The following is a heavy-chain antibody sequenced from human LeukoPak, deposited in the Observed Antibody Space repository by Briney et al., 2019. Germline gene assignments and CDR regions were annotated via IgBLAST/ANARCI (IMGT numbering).Heavy chain of an antibody. D-gene: IGHD4-11*01. CDR3: ARAPHYSNYGPYYYGMDV. CDR1: GFTFSSYW. V-gene: IGHV3-7*01. CDR2: INQDGREI. Sequence: GGSLRLSCAASGFTFSSYWMSWVRQAPGKGLEWVANINQDGREIHYVDSVKGRFTISRDNAKNSLYLQMNSLRAEDTAVYYCARAPHYSNYGPYYYGMDVWGQGTTVTVSS. J-gene: IGHJ6*02.